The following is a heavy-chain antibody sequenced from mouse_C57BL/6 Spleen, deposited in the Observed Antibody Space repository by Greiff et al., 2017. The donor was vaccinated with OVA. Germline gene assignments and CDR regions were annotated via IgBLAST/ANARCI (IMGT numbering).Heavy chain of an antibody. D-gene: IGHD2-5*01. J-gene: IGHJ3*01. Sequence: QVHVKQPGAELVKPGASVKMSCKASGYTFTSYWITWVKQRPGQGLEWIGDIYPGSGSTNYNEKFKSKATLTVDTSSSTAYMQLSSLTSEDSAVYYCARWGSNSAWFAYWGQGTLVTVSA. CDR2: IYPGSGST. CDR1: GYTFTSYW. V-gene: IGHV1-55*01. CDR3: ARWGSNSAWFAY.